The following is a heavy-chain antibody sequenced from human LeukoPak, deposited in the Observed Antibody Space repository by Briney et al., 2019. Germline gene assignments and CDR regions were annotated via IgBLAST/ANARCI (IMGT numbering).Heavy chain of an antibody. CDR2: MNPNSGNT. CDR1: GYTFTSYD. Sequence: ASVKVSCKASGYTFTSYDINWVRQAPGQGLEWMGWMNPNSGNTGYAQKFQGRVTMTRNTSISTAYMELSSLRSEDTAVYYCARTDSSGPLSVYYYYGMDVWGQGTTVTVSS. D-gene: IGHD3-22*01. CDR3: ARTDSSGPLSVYYYYGMDV. J-gene: IGHJ6*02. V-gene: IGHV1-8*01.